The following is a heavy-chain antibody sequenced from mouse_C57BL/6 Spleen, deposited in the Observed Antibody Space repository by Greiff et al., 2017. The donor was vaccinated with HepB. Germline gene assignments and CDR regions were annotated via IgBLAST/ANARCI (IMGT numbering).Heavy chain of an antibody. CDR1: GFTFSDYY. V-gene: IGHV5-16*01. D-gene: IGHD2-1*01. CDR3: ARGRVYYGNYGWYFDV. Sequence: EVMLVESEGGLVQPGSSMKLSCTASGFTFSDYYMAWVRQVPEKGLEWVANINYDGSSTYYLDSLKSRFIISRDNAKNILYLQMSSLKSEDTATYYCARGRVYYGNYGWYFDVWGTGTTVTVSS. CDR2: INYDGSST. J-gene: IGHJ1*03.